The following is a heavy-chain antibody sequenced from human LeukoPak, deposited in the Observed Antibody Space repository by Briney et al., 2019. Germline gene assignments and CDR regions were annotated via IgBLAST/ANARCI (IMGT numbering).Heavy chain of an antibody. CDR2: IYYTGST. D-gene: IGHD3-10*01. CDR1: GGSISSFY. V-gene: IGHV4-59*12. Sequence: SETLSLTCTVSGGSISSFYWSWIRQPPGKGLEWIGYIYYTGSTNYNPSLKSRVTISVDTSKNQFSLNLTSVTAADTAVYYCSTDGMVRGPDPGFDSGDREILVIVSS. CDR3: STDGMVRGPDPGFDS. J-gene: IGHJ5*01.